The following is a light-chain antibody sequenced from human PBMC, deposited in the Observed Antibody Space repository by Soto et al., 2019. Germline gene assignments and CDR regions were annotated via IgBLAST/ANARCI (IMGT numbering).Light chain of an antibody. V-gene: IGLV2-14*01. Sequence: QSALTQPASVSGCPGQSITISCAGTSSDVGRYTYVSWYQRHPGKAPKLIIYDVYNRPSGVSTRFSGSKSGNTASLTISGLQAEDEADYYCTSYTSTSTPYVFGGGTKVTVL. CDR1: SSDVGRYTY. CDR2: DVY. CDR3: TSYTSTSTPYV. J-gene: IGLJ1*01.